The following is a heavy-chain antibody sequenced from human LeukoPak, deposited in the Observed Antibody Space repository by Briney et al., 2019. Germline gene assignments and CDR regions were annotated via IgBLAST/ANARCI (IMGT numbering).Heavy chain of an antibody. J-gene: IGHJ4*02. D-gene: IGHD4-17*01. V-gene: IGHV3-30*03. CDR1: GFTFSNYG. CDR2: ISYDGSNK. CDR3: ARDLATTVTSHDY. Sequence: GGSLRLSCAASGFTFSNYGMHWVRQAPGKGLEWVAVISYDGSNKHYADSVKGRFTISRDNAKNSLYLQMNSLRAEDTAVYYCARDLATTVTSHDYWGQGTLVTVSS.